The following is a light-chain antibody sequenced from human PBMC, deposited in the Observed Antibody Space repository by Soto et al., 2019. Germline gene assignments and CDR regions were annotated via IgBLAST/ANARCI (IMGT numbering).Light chain of an antibody. CDR3: QQYDSSPAT. CDR1: QTVSRRY. CDR2: GAS. Sequence: EIVLTQSPGTLSLSPGERATLSCRPGQTVSRRYLAWYQQRPGQAPRLLIYGASTRATGIPDRFSGSGSGTDFTLTISRLEPEDFAVYYCQQYDSSPATFGQGTKVDIK. V-gene: IGKV3-20*01. J-gene: IGKJ1*01.